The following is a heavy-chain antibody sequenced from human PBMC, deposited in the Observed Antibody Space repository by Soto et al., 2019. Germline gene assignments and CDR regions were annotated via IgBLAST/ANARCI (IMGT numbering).Heavy chain of an antibody. CDR3: ARAPIMGVTSYFDY. CDR2: IYYSGST. CDR1: GGSISSYY. Sequence: SETLSLTCTVSGGSISSYYWSWIRQPPGKGLECIGYIYYSGSTNYNPSLKGRVTISVDTSKNQFSLKLSSVTAADTAVYYCARAPIMGVTSYFDYWGQGTLVTVSS. V-gene: IGHV4-59*01. J-gene: IGHJ4*02. D-gene: IGHD1-26*01.